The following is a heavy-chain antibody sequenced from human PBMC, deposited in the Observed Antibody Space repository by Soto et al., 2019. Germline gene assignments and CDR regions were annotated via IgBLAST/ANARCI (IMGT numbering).Heavy chain of an antibody. D-gene: IGHD6-13*01. CDR3: ARDEAHIAAAGTIDP. J-gene: IGHJ5*02. CDR2: IYYSGST. Sequence: SETLSLTCTVSGVSISSSSYYWGWIRQPPGKGLEWIGSIYYSGSTYYNPSLKSRITVSVDTSSNQFSLKLSSVTAADTAVYYCARDEAHIAAAGTIDPWGQGTLVTVSS. V-gene: IGHV4-39*07. CDR1: GVSISSSSYY.